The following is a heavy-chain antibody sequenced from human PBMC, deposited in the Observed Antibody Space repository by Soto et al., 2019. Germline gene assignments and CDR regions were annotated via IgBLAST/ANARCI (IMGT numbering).Heavy chain of an antibody. CDR1: GFTFSRYS. CDR2: ISSSSRTI. J-gene: IGHJ6*02. D-gene: IGHD4-4*01. V-gene: IGHV3-48*02. Sequence: PGGSLRLSCEASGFTFSRYSMNWSRQAPGKGLEWISYISSSSRTIHYADSVRGRFTISRDNAKNSLYLQMTSLRDDDTAAYYCVRGFVDNYRDSHYYYYCSVDVWGQGTMVTV. CDR3: VRGFVDNYRDSHYYYYCSVDV.